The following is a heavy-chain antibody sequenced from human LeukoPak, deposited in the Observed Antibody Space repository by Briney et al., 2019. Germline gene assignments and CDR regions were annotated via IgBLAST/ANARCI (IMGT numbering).Heavy chain of an antibody. Sequence: GGALEISCQGSGYHFTSYWIGWVRRVTGKGLEWMGINYPGDSDTRYSPSFQGQVPISADKSISTAYLQWSSLKASDTAMYYCARPLGRTEGYYFDYWGQGTRVTVSS. CDR1: GYHFTSYW. V-gene: IGHV5-51*01. D-gene: IGHD3-10*01. CDR2: NYPGDSDT. CDR3: ARPLGRTEGYYFDY. J-gene: IGHJ4*02.